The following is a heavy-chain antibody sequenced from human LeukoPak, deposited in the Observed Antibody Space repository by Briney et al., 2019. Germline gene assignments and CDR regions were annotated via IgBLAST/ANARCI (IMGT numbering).Heavy chain of an antibody. CDR1: GYTFTSYG. V-gene: IGHV1-18*01. Sequence: GASVKVSCKASGYTFTSYGISWVRQAPGQGLEWMGWISAYNGNTNYAQKLQGRVTMTTDTSTSTAYMELRSLRSDDTAVYYCARGGYYDSRGGGLDYWGQGTLVTVSS. D-gene: IGHD3-22*01. CDR2: ISAYNGNT. CDR3: ARGGYYDSRGGGLDY. J-gene: IGHJ4*02.